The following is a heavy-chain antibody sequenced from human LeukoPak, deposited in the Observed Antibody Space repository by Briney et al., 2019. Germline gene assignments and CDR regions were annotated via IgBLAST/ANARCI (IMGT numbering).Heavy chain of an antibody. J-gene: IGHJ6*03. D-gene: IGHD6-13*01. CDR1: GFTFSSYG. V-gene: IGHV3-23*01. Sequence: GGSLRLSCAASGFTFSSYGMSWVRQAPGKGLEWVSAISGSGGSTYYADSVKGRFTISRDNSKNTLYLQMSSLRAEDTAVYYCATAGQLYYYYYYMDVWGKGTTVTISS. CDR3: ATAGQLYYYYYYMDV. CDR2: ISGSGGST.